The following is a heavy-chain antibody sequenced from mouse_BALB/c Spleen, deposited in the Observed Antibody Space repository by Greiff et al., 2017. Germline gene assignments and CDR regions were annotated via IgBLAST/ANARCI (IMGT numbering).Heavy chain of an antibody. Sequence: QVQLKESGAELARPGASVKLSCKASGYTFTSYWMQWVKQRPGQGLEWIGAIYPGDGDTRYTQKFKGKATLTADKSSSTAYMQLSSLTSEDSAVYYCAREEITTWFAYWGQGTLVTVSA. V-gene: IGHV1-87*01. D-gene: IGHD2-4*01. CDR1: GYTFTSYW. CDR2: IYPGDGDT. J-gene: IGHJ3*01. CDR3: AREEITTWFAY.